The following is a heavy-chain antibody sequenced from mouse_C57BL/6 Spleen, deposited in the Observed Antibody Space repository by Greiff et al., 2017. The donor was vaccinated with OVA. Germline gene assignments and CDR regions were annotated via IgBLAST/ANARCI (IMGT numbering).Heavy chain of an antibody. CDR1: GYSFTGYF. CDR2: INPYNGDT. D-gene: IGHD2-4*01. CDR3: ARSRYYDYDKGGYYFDY. Sequence: EVKLVESGPELVKPGDSVKISCKASGYSFTGYFMNWVMQSHGKSLEWIGRINPYNGDTFYNQKFKGKATLTVDKSSSTAHMELRSLTSEDSAVYYCARSRYYDYDKGGYYFDYWGQGTTLTVSS. J-gene: IGHJ2*01. V-gene: IGHV1-20*01.